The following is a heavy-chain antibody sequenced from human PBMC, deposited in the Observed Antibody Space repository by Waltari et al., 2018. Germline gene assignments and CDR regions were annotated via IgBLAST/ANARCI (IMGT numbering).Heavy chain of an antibody. CDR1: GYSFTSYW. J-gene: IGHJ4*02. D-gene: IGHD6-13*01. V-gene: IGHV5-51*03. CDR3: ARRGGEAAAGLYYFDY. Sequence: EVQLVQSGAEVKKPGESLKISCKGSGYSFTSYWIGWVRQMPGKGLEWMGIIYPGDSDTRYSPSFQGQVTISADKSISTSYLQGSSLKASDAAMYYCARRGGEAAAGLYYFDYWGQGTLVTVSS. CDR2: IYPGDSDT.